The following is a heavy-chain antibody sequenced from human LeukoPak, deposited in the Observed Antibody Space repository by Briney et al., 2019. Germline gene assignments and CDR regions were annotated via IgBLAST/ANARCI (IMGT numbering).Heavy chain of an antibody. CDR1: GFTFSSYA. CDR3: AVDLVRGHI. Sequence: GSLRLSCAASGFTFSSYAMSWIRQTPGKGLEWLGDINHSGTTDYNPSLTSRLSMSVDTSKKQISLKLYSVTVADTAIYYCAVDLVRGHIWGQGTMVTVSS. J-gene: IGHJ4*02. V-gene: IGHV4-34*08. D-gene: IGHD3-10*01. CDR2: INHSGTT.